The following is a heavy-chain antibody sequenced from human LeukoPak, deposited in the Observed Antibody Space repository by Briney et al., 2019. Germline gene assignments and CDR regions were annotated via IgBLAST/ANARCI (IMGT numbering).Heavy chain of an antibody. Sequence: PSESLSLTCTVSRPSISSWYWSWVRQPPGKGLDWIASVYYRRPTNYNPSLKSRVTISVDTSKNQVSLRLSSVTAADTAVYYCARTSITYAAAAGGGYYYYMDVWGEGTKVTVSS. CDR2: VYYRRPT. D-gene: IGHD2-2*01. J-gene: IGHJ6*03. V-gene: IGHV4-59*01. CDR3: ARTSITYAAAAGGGYYYYMDV. CDR1: RPSISSWY.